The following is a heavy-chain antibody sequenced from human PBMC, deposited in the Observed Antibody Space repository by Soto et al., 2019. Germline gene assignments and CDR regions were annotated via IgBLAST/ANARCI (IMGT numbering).Heavy chain of an antibody. D-gene: IGHD6-13*01. CDR3: AKDSEIPGLSAAGACRDS. V-gene: IGHV3-23*01. CDR1: GFTFASYA. Sequence: PGGSLRLSCAASGFTFASYAMAWVRQAPGKGVEWVSGIDASGSRTYYADSVKGRFTISRDNSRNTLFLQMDNLRGEDTAIYDCAKDSEIPGLSAAGACRDSWGQGTLVTVSS. J-gene: IGHJ4*02. CDR2: IDASGSRT.